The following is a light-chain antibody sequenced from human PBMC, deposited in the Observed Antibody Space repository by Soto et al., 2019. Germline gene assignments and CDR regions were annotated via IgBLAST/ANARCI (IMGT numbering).Light chain of an antibody. J-gene: IGLJ1*01. CDR2: EVS. Sequence: QSALTQPPSVSGSPGQSVTISCTGTSTDFVSYNRVSWYQQPPGTAPKLMIYEVSKRPSGVPDRFSGSKSGNTASLTISGLQDADEADYYCSLYKSENAYVFGTGTKVTV. CDR1: STDFVSYNR. CDR3: SLYKSENAYV. V-gene: IGLV2-18*01.